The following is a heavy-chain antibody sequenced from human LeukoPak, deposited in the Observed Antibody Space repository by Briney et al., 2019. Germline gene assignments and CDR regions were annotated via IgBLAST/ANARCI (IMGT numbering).Heavy chain of an antibody. J-gene: IGHJ4*02. Sequence: ASVKVSCKASGYTFTSYAMHWVRQAPGQRLEWMGWINAGNGNTKYSQKFQGRVTITRDTSASTAYMELSSLRSEDTAVYYCARSGAYYYDSSGYYQGPYYFNYWGQGTLVTVSS. CDR1: GYTFTSYA. CDR2: INAGNGNT. V-gene: IGHV1-3*01. CDR3: ARSGAYYYDSSGYYQGPYYFNY. D-gene: IGHD3-22*01.